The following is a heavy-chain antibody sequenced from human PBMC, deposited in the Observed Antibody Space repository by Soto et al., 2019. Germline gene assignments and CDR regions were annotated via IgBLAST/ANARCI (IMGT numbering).Heavy chain of an antibody. J-gene: IGHJ4*02. CDR1: GFPFTTYG. V-gene: IGHV3-30*03. CDR3: VGGQYYFDY. CDR2: ISYDGSNK. D-gene: IGHD3-10*01. Sequence: QVQLVESGGGVVQPGRSLRLSCAASGFPFTTYGMHWVREGPGKGLEWVADISYDGSNKYYADSVKGRFTISRDNSKNTLYLQMNSLRSEYTGLNFSVGGQYYFDYRGQGTLVTFSS.